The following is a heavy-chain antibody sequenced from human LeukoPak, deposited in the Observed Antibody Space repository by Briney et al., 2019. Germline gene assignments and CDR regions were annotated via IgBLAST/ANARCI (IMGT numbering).Heavy chain of an antibody. Sequence: GGSLRLSCAASGFTFSSFAMTWVRQAPGKGLEWVSGFDGNGPNTYYADSVKGRWTISRDNAKNTLYLQMNSLRAEDTAVYYCARASAAGIMLDSWGQGTLVTVSS. CDR2: FDGNGPNT. D-gene: IGHD6-13*01. V-gene: IGHV3-23*01. J-gene: IGHJ4*02. CDR1: GFTFSSFA. CDR3: ARASAAGIMLDS.